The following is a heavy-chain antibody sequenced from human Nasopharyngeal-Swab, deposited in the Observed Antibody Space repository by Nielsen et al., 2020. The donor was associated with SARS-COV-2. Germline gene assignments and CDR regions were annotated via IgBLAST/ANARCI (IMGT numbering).Heavy chain of an antibody. V-gene: IGHV3-30-3*01. J-gene: IGHJ4*02. D-gene: IGHD5-12*01. CDR3: ARGYSGYYAY. Sequence: GEPLKISCAASGFTFSSYAMHWVRQAPGKGLEWVAVISYDGSNKYYADSVKGRFTISRDNSKNTLYLQMNRLRVEDTAVYYCARGYSGYYAYWGQGTLVTVSS. CDR1: GFTFSSYA. CDR2: ISYDGSNK.